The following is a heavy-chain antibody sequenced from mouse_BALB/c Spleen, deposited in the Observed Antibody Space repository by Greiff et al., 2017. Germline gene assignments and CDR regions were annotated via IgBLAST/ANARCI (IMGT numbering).Heavy chain of an antibody. CDR2: ISSGGSYT. CDR3: ARLTTRNWYFDV. CDR1: GFTFSSYT. Sequence: EVQVVESGGGLVKPGGSLKLSCAASGFTFSSYTMSWVRQTPEKRLEWVATISSGGSYTYYPDSVKGRFTISRDNAKNTLYLQMSSLKSEDTAMYYCARLTTRNWYFDVWGAGTTVTVAS. D-gene: IGHD2-12*01. J-gene: IGHJ1*01. V-gene: IGHV5-6-4*01.